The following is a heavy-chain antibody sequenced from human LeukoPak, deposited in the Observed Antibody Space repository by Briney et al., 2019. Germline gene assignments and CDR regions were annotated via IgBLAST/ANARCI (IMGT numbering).Heavy chain of an antibody. J-gene: IGHJ3*02. V-gene: IGHV4-31*03. CDR2: IYYSRST. CDR1: GGSISSGGYY. CDR3: ASREQWLGAFDI. D-gene: IGHD6-19*01. Sequence: SETLSLTCTVSGGSISSGGYYWSWIRQHPGKGLEWIGYIYYSRSTYYNPSLKSRVTISVDTSKNQFSLKLSSVTAADTAVYYCASREQWLGAFDIWGQGTMVTVSS.